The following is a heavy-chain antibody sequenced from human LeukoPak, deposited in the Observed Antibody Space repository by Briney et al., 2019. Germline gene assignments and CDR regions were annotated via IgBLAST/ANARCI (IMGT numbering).Heavy chain of an antibody. V-gene: IGHV3-30*02. J-gene: IGHJ4*02. Sequence: PGGSLRLSCTASGFTFSSYGIHWVRQAPGKGLEWVAFIRYDGSNKYYADSVKGRFTISRDNSKNTLYVQMNSLRAEDTAVYYCAKEIWPTVTTPGWTYFDYWGQGTLVSVSS. CDR2: IRYDGSNK. CDR1: GFTFSSYG. D-gene: IGHD4-17*01. CDR3: AKEIWPTVTTPGWTYFDY.